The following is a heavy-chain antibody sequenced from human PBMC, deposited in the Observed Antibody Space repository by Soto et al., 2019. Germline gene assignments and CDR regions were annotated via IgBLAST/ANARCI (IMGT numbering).Heavy chain of an antibody. CDR2: IIPIFGTA. Sequence: GASVKVSCKASGGTFSSYAISWVRQAPGQGLEWMGGIIPIFGTANYAQKFQGRVTMTRDTSISTAYMELSRLRSDDTAVYYCARVRAAAGRGKRYYFDYWGQGTLVTVSS. D-gene: IGHD6-13*01. V-gene: IGHV1-69*05. J-gene: IGHJ4*02. CDR3: ARVRAAAGRGKRYYFDY. CDR1: GGTFSSYA.